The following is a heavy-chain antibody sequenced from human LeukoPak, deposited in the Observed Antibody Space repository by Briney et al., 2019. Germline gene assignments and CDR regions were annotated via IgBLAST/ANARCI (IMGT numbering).Heavy chain of an antibody. Sequence: ASVKVSCKASGYTFTGYYMHWVRQAPGQGLEWMGWINPNSGGTNYAQKFQGRVTITADKSTSTAYMELSSLRSEDTAVYYCARDSNYGMDVWGQGTTVTVSS. J-gene: IGHJ6*02. D-gene: IGHD3-3*02. CDR2: INPNSGGT. CDR3: ARDSNYGMDV. CDR1: GYTFTGYY. V-gene: IGHV1-2*02.